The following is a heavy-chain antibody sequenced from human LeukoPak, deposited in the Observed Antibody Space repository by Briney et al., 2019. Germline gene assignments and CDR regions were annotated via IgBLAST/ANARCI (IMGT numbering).Heavy chain of an antibody. CDR1: GYTFTSYG. V-gene: IGHV1-18*01. D-gene: IGHD2-2*01. Sequence: ASVKVSCKASGYTFTSYGISWVRQAPGQGLEWMGWISAYNGNTNYAQKLQGRVTMTTDTSTSTAYMEPRSLRSDDTAVYYCARDPKRDIVVVPAAPRFNWFDPWGQGTLVTVSS. J-gene: IGHJ5*02. CDR2: ISAYNGNT. CDR3: ARDPKRDIVVVPAAPRFNWFDP.